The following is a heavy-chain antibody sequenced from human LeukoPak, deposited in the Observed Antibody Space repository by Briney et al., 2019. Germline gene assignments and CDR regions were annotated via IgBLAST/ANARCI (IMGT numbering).Heavy chain of an antibody. CDR1: GYSISRGYY. J-gene: IGHJ4*02. CDR2: ISHSGSA. D-gene: IGHD1-26*01. V-gene: IGHV4-38-2*02. CDR3: ARAEVGDFDS. Sequence: KPSETLSLTCSVSGYSISRGYYWGWIRQSPGKRLEWIGSISHSGSAQYNPSLESRVTISLDTSKNQFSLRLSSATAADTAVYYCARAEVGDFDSWGQGTLVTVSS.